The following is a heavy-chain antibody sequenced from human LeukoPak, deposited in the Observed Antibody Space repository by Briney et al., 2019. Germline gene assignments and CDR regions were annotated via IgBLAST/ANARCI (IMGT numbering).Heavy chain of an antibody. V-gene: IGHV4-59*01. D-gene: IGHD5-12*01. CDR1: GGSISSYY. J-gene: IGHJ4*02. CDR2: IYYSGST. CDR3: ARLYSGYEWIDY. Sequence: PSETLSLTRTVSGGSISSYYWSWIRQPPGKGLEWIGYIYYSGSTNYNPSLKSRVTISVDTSKNQFSLKLSSVTAADTAVYYCARLYSGYEWIDYWGQGTLVTVSS.